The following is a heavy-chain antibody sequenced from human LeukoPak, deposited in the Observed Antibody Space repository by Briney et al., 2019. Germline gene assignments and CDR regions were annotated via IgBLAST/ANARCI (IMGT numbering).Heavy chain of an antibody. V-gene: IGHV3-30*04. CDR3: ARGGVVVNDLDY. CDR2: ISYDGSNK. Sequence: GGSLRLSCAAAGFTFSSYAMHWVRQAPGKGLEWVAVISYDGSNKYYADSVKGRFTISRDNCKNTLYLKMNSLRAEDTAVYYCARGGVVVNDLDYWGQGTLVTVSS. D-gene: IGHD2-21*01. CDR1: GFTFSSYA. J-gene: IGHJ4*02.